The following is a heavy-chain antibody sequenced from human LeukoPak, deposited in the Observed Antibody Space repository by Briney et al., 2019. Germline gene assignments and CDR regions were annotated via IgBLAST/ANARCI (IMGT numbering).Heavy chain of an antibody. CDR3: ARRAMVRDYGMDV. CDR1: GGTFSSYA. J-gene: IGHJ6*02. CDR2: IIPILGIA. D-gene: IGHD3-10*01. Sequence: SVKVSCKASGGTFSSYAISWVRQAPGQGLEWMGRIIPILGIANYAQKFQGRVTITADKSTSTAYMELSSLRSEDTAVYYCARRAMVRDYGMDVRGQGTTVTVSS. V-gene: IGHV1-69*04.